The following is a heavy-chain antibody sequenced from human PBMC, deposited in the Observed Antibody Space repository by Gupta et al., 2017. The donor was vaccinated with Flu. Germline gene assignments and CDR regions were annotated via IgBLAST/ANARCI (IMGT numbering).Heavy chain of an antibody. CDR2: ISGSGGST. J-gene: IGHJ3*02. CDR3: AKSSSYSNYAHNHAFDI. CDR1: GFTFSSYA. V-gene: IGHV3-23*01. Sequence: EVQLLESGGGLVQPGGSLRLSCAASGFTFSSYAMSWVRQAPGKGLEWVSAISGSGGSTYYADSVKGRFTISRDNSKNTLYLQMNSLRAEDTAVYYCAKSSSYSNYAHNHAFDIWGQGTMVTVSS. D-gene: IGHD4-11*01.